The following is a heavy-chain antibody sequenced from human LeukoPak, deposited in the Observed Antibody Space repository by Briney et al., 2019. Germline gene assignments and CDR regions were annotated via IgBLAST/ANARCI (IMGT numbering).Heavy chain of an antibody. Sequence: SETLSRTCTVSDGSVSSYYWSWIRQPPGKGLEWLGYIFYDESTIYNPSLRSRVTISLDTSKNQFSLRLTSVTAADTAVYYCARHLYYANSGWWAFDIWGRGTMVTVSS. V-gene: IGHV4-59*08. CDR3: ARHLYYANSGWWAFDI. D-gene: IGHD3-22*01. J-gene: IGHJ3*02. CDR2: IFYDEST. CDR1: DGSVSSYY.